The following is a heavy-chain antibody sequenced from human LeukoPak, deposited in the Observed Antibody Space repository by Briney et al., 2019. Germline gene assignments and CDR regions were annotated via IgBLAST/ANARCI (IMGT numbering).Heavy chain of an antibody. V-gene: IGHV4-59*07. CDR1: GGSISTFY. J-gene: IGHJ4*02. CDR3: ARRRWYDFWSGYIDY. D-gene: IGHD3-3*01. CDR2: IYYSGST. Sequence: SDTLSVTCTVSGGSISTFYWSWIRQPPGKGLEWIGYIYYSGSTNYNPSLKSRVTISVDTSKNQFSLKLSSVTAADTAVYYCARRRWYDFWSGYIDYWGQGTLVTVSS.